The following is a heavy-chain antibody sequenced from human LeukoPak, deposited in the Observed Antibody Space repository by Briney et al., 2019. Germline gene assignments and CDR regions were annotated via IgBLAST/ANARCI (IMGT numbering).Heavy chain of an antibody. D-gene: IGHD6-13*01. J-gene: IGHJ4*02. CDR1: GFTFSSYA. CDR3: ARGGNSSWYVVN. CDR2: IYSSGST. V-gene: IGHV3-66*01. Sequence: GGSLRLSCAASGFTFSSYAMSWVRQAPGKGLEWVSVIYSSGSTYYADSVKGRFTISRDNSKNTLYLQMNSLRAEDTAVYYCARGGNSSWYVVNWGQGTLVTVSS.